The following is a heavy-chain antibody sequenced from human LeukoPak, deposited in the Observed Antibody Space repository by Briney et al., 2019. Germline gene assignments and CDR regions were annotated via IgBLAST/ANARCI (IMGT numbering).Heavy chain of an antibody. CDR1: GFTISSYG. V-gene: IGHV3-23*01. J-gene: IGHJ4*02. D-gene: IGHD1-26*01. CDR2: ISGSGGKT. CDR3: AKDGGSYQFDS. Sequence: GWSLRLSCVASGFTISSYGMSWVRQAPGKGLEWVSAISGSGGKTYNADSVKGRFTISRDNSRKTLYLQMNSLRAEDTAVYYCAKDGGSYQFDSWGQGTLVTVSS.